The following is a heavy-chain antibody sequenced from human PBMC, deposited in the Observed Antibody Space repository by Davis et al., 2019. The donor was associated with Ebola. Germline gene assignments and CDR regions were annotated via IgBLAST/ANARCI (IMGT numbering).Heavy chain of an antibody. Sequence: ASVKVSCKASGYTFTSYGISWVRQAPGQGLEWMGWISAYNGNTNYAQKLQGRVTMTTDTSTSTAYLELRSLRSDDTAVYYCASLVLRFLEWSVDYGMDVWGQGTTVTVSS. V-gene: IGHV1-18*01. D-gene: IGHD3-3*01. J-gene: IGHJ6*02. CDR2: ISAYNGNT. CDR3: ASLVLRFLEWSVDYGMDV. CDR1: GYTFTSYG.